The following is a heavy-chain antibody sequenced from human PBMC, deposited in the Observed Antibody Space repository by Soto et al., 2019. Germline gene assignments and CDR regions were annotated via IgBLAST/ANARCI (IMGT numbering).Heavy chain of an antibody. D-gene: IGHD2-2*02. CDR3: AKFGGYCSSTSGYTYYYYGMDV. CDR2: ISYDGSNK. CDR1: GFTFSSYG. J-gene: IGHJ6*02. Sequence: PGGSLRLSCAASGFTFSSYGMHWVRQAPGKGLEWVAVISYDGSNKYYADSVKGRFTISRDNSKNTLYLQMNSLRAEDTAVYYCAKFGGYCSSTSGYTYYYYGMDVWGQGTTVTVSS. V-gene: IGHV3-30*18.